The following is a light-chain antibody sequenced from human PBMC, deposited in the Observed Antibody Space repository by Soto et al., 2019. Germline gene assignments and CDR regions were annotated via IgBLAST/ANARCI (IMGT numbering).Light chain of an antibody. J-gene: IGKJ2*01. CDR2: GVS. Sequence: SVLTQSPGPLSLSPGERATLSCRATQSVTNNYFAWYQQKPGQSPRLLIYGVSSRATDIPDRFSDSGSGTDFTLTISRLEPEDFVVYYCQQYSSLPHTFGQGTKLEVK. CDR3: QQYSSLPHT. V-gene: IGKV3-20*01. CDR1: QSVTNNY.